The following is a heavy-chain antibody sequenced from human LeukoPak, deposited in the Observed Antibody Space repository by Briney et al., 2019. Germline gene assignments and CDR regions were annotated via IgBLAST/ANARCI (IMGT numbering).Heavy chain of an antibody. Sequence: SETLSLTCTVSGGSISSYYWSWIRRPPGKGLEWIGYIYYTGSTSYNPSLKSRVTISLDTSKSQFSLRLTSVTAADTAVYYCASHGPGGHDPLTWGQGTLVTVSS. CDR3: ASHGPGGHDPLT. CDR1: GGSISSYY. D-gene: IGHD5-12*01. V-gene: IGHV4-59*08. J-gene: IGHJ4*02. CDR2: IYYTGST.